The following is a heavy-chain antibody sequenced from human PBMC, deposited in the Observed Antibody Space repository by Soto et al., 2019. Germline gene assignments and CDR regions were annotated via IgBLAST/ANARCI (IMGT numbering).Heavy chain of an antibody. V-gene: IGHV1-2*04. Sequence: GASVKVSCKASGYTFTGYYMHWVRQAPGQGLEWMGWINPNSGGTNYAQKFQGWVTMTRDTSISTAYMELSRLRSDDTAVYYCARAFKLRSNWFDPWGQGTLVTVSS. D-gene: IGHD3-3*01. CDR3: ARAFKLRSNWFDP. CDR2: INPNSGGT. J-gene: IGHJ5*02. CDR1: GYTFTGYY.